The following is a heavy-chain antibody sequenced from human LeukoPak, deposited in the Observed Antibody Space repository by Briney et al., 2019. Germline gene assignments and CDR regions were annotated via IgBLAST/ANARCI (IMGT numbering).Heavy chain of an antibody. Sequence: GGSLRLSCAASGFTFSSYGMHWVGQAPGKGLEWVAFIRYDGSNKYYADSVKGRFTISRDNSKNTLYLQMNSLRAEDTAVYYCAKDGLGGYDPYDYWGQGTLVTVSS. CDR2: IRYDGSNK. V-gene: IGHV3-30*02. D-gene: IGHD5-12*01. CDR3: AKDGLGGYDPYDY. J-gene: IGHJ4*02. CDR1: GFTFSSYG.